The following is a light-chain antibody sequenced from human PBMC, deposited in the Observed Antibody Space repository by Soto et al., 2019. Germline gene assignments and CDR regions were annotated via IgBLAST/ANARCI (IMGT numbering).Light chain of an antibody. V-gene: IGLV3-21*02. CDR2: DDS. CDR3: QVWDSSSDLYV. J-gene: IGLJ1*01. CDR1: NIGRTS. Sequence: YELTHPTSVSVAPGPMARITCGGQNIGRTSVLGSQQKPGQAPMLVVYDDSDRPSGIPERFSGSNSGNTATLTISRVEAGDEDDYYCQVWDSSSDLYVFGTGTKVT.